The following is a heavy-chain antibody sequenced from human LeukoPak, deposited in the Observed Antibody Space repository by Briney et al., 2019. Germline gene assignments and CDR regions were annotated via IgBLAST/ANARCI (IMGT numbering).Heavy chain of an antibody. CDR3: ARDSEYKSSGYYLQIDY. CDR2: ISAYNGNT. Sequence: ASVKVSCEASGYTFTSYGISWVRQAPGQGLEWMGWISAYNGNTNYAQKLQGRVTMTTDTSTSTAYMELRSLRSDDTAVYYCARDSEYKSSGYYLQIDYWGQGTLVTVSS. V-gene: IGHV1-18*01. D-gene: IGHD3-22*01. J-gene: IGHJ4*02. CDR1: GYTFTSYG.